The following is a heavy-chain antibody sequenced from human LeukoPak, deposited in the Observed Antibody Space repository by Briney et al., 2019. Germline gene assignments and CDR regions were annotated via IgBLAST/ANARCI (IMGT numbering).Heavy chain of an antibody. CDR3: ARGARGYYDSSGYYY. CDR1: GGSFSGYY. CDR2: INHSGST. Sequence: SETLSLTCAVYGGSFSGYYWSWIRQPPGKGLEWIGEINHSGSTNYNPSLKSRVTISVDTSKNQLSLKLSSVTAADTAVYYCARGARGYYDSSGYYYWGQGTLVTVSS. V-gene: IGHV4-34*01. J-gene: IGHJ4*02. D-gene: IGHD3-22*01.